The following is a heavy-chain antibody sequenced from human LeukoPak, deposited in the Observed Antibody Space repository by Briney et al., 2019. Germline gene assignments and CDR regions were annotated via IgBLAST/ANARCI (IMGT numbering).Heavy chain of an antibody. CDR1: GFTFNNAW. CDR2: ISSSSTYI. J-gene: IGHJ4*02. Sequence: PGGSLRLSCAASGFTFNNAWMSWVRQAPGKGLGWVSSISSSSTYIYYADSVKGRFTISRDNAKNSLYLQMNNLRAEDTAVYYCARAPGSLFPHWGQGTLVTVSS. V-gene: IGHV3-21*01. D-gene: IGHD3-10*02. CDR3: ARAPGSLFPH.